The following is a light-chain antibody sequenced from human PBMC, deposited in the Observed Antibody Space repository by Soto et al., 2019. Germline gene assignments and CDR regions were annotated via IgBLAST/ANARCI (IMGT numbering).Light chain of an antibody. J-gene: IGKJ1*01. CDR2: KAS. CDR1: QTISSW. V-gene: IGKV1-5*03. CDR3: QHYNSYSEA. Sequence: DIQMTQSPSTLSGSVGDRVTITCRASQTISSWLAWYQQKPGKAPKLLIYKASTLKSGVPSRFSGSGSVTEFTVTISSLQPDDFATYYCQHYNSYSEAFGQGTKLDIK.